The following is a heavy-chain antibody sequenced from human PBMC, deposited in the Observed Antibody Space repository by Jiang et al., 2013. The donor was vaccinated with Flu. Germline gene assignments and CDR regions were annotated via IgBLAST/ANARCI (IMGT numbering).Heavy chain of an antibody. Sequence: PGLVKPSQTLSLTCTVSGGSISSGDYYWSWIRQPPGKGLEWIGYIYYSGSTYYNPSLKSRVTISVDTSKNQFSLKLSSVTAADTAVYYCARSNFWSGYYHFDYWGQGTLVTVSS. D-gene: IGHD3-3*01. J-gene: IGHJ4*02. CDR2: IYYSGST. CDR1: GGSISSGDYY. CDR3: ARSNFWSGYYHFDY. V-gene: IGHV4-30-4*01.